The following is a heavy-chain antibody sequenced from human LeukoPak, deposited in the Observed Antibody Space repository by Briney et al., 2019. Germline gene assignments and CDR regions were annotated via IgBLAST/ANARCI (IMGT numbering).Heavy chain of an antibody. CDR1: GFTFSSYW. D-gene: IGHD3-22*01. Sequence: PGGSLRLSCAASGFTFSSYWMSWVRQAPGKGLEWVANIKQDGSEKYYVDSVKGRFTISRDNAKNSLYLQMNSLRAEDTALYYCAKDFRYDSSGYYQYWGQGTLVTVSS. CDR2: IKQDGSEK. CDR3: AKDFRYDSSGYYQY. J-gene: IGHJ4*02. V-gene: IGHV3-7*03.